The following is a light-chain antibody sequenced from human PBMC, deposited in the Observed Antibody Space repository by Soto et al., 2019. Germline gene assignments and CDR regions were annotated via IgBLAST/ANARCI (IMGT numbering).Light chain of an antibody. V-gene: IGKV3-20*01. CDR3: QQYASSPRT. CDR1: QSVSGSY. CDR2: DAS. Sequence: EIMLTQAPGTLSLSPGDRATLSCRASQSVSGSYLAWYQQKPGQAPRXXIYDASSRATGIPDRFSGSGSGTDLTITISRLEPEDFEVYDCQQYASSPRTFGQGTKVDIK. J-gene: IGKJ1*01.